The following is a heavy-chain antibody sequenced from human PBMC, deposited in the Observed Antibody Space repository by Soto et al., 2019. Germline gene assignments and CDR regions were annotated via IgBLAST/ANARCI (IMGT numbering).Heavy chain of an antibody. V-gene: IGHV4-59*01. J-gene: IGHJ6*02. D-gene: IGHD2-15*01. CDR1: GGSISGFY. CDR3: ARDRGYCSGGTCHGSGMDV. CDR2: MYNTGST. Sequence: PSETLSLTCTVSGGSISGFYWSWIRQPPGKGLKWIGYMYNTGSTVYNPSFKSRVTISVDTSKNQFSLKLNSVTAADTAVYYCARDRGYCSGGTCHGSGMDVWGQGTTVTVSS.